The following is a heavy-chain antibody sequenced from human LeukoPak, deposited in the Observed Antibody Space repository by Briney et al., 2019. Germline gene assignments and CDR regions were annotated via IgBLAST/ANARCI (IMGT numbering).Heavy chain of an antibody. D-gene: IGHD3-3*01. V-gene: IGHV4-59*01. CDR3: VRDFDAWSAIDI. J-gene: IGHJ3*02. Sequence: SETLSLTCTVSGGSISGYYWSWIRQPPGKGLEWIGCISYSGSTKYNPSLKGRVSISLDTSKKPFSLPLSSVTAADTAVYYCVRDFDAWSAIDIWGQGTMVTVSS. CDR1: GGSISGYY. CDR2: ISYSGST.